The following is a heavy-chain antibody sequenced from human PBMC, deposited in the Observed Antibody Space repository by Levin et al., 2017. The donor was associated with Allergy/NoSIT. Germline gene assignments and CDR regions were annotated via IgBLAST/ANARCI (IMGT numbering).Heavy chain of an antibody. CDR1: GFTVGSTL. CDR3: GSETGSEPRPN. J-gene: IGHJ4*02. V-gene: IGHV3-53*01. D-gene: IGHD2-8*02. Sequence: GGSLRLSCAASGFTVGSTLMTWVRQAPGKGLEWVSFIYGGGSTYYADTVKGRFTISRDNSKNTLYLQMNRLRAGDTAVYYCGSETGSEPRPNWGQGTLVTVSS. CDR2: IYGGGST.